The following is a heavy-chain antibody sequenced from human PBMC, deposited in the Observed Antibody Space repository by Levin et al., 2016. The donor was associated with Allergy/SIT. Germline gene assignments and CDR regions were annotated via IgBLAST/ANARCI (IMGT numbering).Heavy chain of an antibody. Sequence: GESLKISCTASEFSFSNYWMNWVRQAPGKGLEWVANIKQDGSEKYYVDSVKGRFTISRDNAKNSLSLQMNNLRVEDTAVYYCAIDPQYSGIWPEYFQHWGQGTLVSVSS. CDR2: IKQDGSEK. J-gene: IGHJ1*01. CDR1: EFSFSNYW. V-gene: IGHV3-7*05. CDR3: AIDPQYSGIWPEYFQH. D-gene: IGHD1-26*01.